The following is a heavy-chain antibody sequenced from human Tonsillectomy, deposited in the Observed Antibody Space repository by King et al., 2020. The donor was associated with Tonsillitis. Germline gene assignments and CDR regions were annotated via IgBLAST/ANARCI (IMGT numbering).Heavy chain of an antibody. CDR2: IIPFLDIA. D-gene: IGHD6-19*01. V-gene: IGHV1-69*09. CDR1: GGTFSSYA. CDR3: ARHFSGWRDAFDI. Sequence: QLVQSGAEVKKPGSSVKVSCKASGGTFSSYAINWVRQAPGQGLEWMGRIIPFLDIADYAQKFQGRVTITADKSTSTAYMELSSLRSEDTAVYYCARHFSGWRDAFDIWGQGTMVTVSS. J-gene: IGHJ3*02.